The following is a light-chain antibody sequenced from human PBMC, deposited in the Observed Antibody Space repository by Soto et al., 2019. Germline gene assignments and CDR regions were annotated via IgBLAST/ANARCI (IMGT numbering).Light chain of an antibody. CDR2: KAS. CDR3: QQYNSYSPLT. J-gene: IGKJ4*01. CDR1: QTISSW. V-gene: IGKV1-5*03. Sequence: DIQLTQSPSFLSASVGDRVTITCRASQTISSWLAWYQQKPGKAPKLLIYKASTLKSGVPSRFSGSGSGTEFTLTISSLQPDDLATYYCQQYNSYSPLTFGGGTKVDIK.